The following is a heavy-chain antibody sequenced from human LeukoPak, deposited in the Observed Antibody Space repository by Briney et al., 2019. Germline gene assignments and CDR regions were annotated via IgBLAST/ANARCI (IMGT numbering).Heavy chain of an antibody. Sequence: SETLSLTCTVSGGSISSYYWSWIRQPPGKGLEWIGYIYYSGSTNYNPSLKSRVTISVDTSKNQFSLKLSSVTAADTAVYYCARAYIPIGSGWSSPDYWGQGTLVTVSS. CDR2: IYYSGST. V-gene: IGHV4-59*01. J-gene: IGHJ4*02. CDR1: GGSISSYY. D-gene: IGHD6-19*01. CDR3: ARAYIPIGSGWSSPDY.